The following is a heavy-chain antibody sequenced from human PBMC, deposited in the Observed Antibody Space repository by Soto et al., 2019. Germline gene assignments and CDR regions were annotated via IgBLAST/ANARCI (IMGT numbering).Heavy chain of an antibody. J-gene: IGHJ5*02. CDR1: GGTFSSYA. CDR2: IIPIFGTA. Sequence: QVQLVQSGAEVKKPGSSVKVSCKASGGTFSSYAISWVRQAPGQGLEWMGGIIPIFGTANYAQKFQGRVTITADESTSTAYMELSSLRSDDTAVYYCASVVYYYGSGSYLLNWFDPWGQGTLVTVSS. D-gene: IGHD3-10*01. CDR3: ASVVYYYGSGSYLLNWFDP. V-gene: IGHV1-69*01.